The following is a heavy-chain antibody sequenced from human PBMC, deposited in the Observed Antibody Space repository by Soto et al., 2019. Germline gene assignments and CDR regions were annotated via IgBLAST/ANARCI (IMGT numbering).Heavy chain of an antibody. J-gene: IGHJ6*02. CDR2: ISYDGSNK. Sequence: PEGSLRLSCAASGFTFSSYGMHWVRQAPGKGLEWVAVISYDGSNKYYADSVKGRFTISRDNSKNTLYLQMNSLRAEDTAVYYCAKGSGSGYYGSGSYYDYYGMDVWGQGTTVTVSS. V-gene: IGHV3-30*18. D-gene: IGHD3-10*01. CDR1: GFTFSSYG. CDR3: AKGSGSGYYGSGSYYDYYGMDV.